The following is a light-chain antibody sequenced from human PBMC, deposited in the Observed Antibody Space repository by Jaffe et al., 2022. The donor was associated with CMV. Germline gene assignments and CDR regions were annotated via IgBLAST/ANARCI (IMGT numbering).Light chain of an antibody. CDR1: SSDVGNSDH. CDR3: NSYTTISTLVV. J-gene: IGLJ2*01. Sequence: QSALTQPASVSGAPGQSITISCTGTSSDVGNSDHVSWYQQHPDKAPKLMLYDVSIRPSGVSDRFSGSKSGNTASLTISGLQAEDEADYYCNSYTTISTLVVFGGGTKLTVL. V-gene: IGLV2-14*03. CDR2: DVS.